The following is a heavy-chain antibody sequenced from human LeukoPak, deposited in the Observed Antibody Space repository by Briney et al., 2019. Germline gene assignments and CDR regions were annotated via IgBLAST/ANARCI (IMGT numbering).Heavy chain of an antibody. J-gene: IGHJ5*02. CDR2: VNHSGST. Sequence: SETLSLTCAVYDGSFSGYHWSWIRQPPGEGLERIGEVNHSGSTNCNPSLKRRVTISLDTSKKQFSLKLTSVTAADTAVYYCARDRPVAGANWFDPWGQGALVTVSS. V-gene: IGHV4-34*01. CDR3: ARDRPVAGANWFDP. CDR1: DGSFSGYH. D-gene: IGHD6-13*01.